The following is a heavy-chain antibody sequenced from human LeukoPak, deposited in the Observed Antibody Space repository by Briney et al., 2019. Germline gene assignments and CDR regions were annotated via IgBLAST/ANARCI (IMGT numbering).Heavy chain of an antibody. J-gene: IGHJ4*02. CDR1: GSTLTDLS. CDR3: SMPNGPYSLLDY. CDR2: FDPEHGQT. D-gene: IGHD2/OR15-2a*01. Sequence: ASVKVSCKVIGSTLTDLSMHWVRQAPGKGLEWMGGFDPEHGQTIYAQKFQGRVTMTEDASTGTAYMELSSLRSEDTAVYFCSMPNGPYSLLDYWGQGTLVSVSS. V-gene: IGHV1-24*01.